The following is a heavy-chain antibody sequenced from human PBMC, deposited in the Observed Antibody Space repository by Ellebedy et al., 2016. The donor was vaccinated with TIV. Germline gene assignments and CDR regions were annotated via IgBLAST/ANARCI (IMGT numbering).Heavy chain of an antibody. CDR3: ARGSSSYSALDT. D-gene: IGHD4-11*01. J-gene: IGHJ5*02. CDR2: SHYIGNT. V-gene: IGHV4-59*02. CDR1: VVSVKFYF. Sequence: SETLSLXXNVSVVSVKFYFWSWVRQSPGKGLEWIGYSHYIGNTQYNPSLKSRVSMSVDKSTNQCSLHLSSVTTADTAVYYCARGSSSYSALDTWGQGTLVTVSS.